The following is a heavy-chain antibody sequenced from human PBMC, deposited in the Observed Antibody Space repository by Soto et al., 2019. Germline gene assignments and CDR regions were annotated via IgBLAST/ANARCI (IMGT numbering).Heavy chain of an antibody. CDR2: IYYSGST. D-gene: IGHD4-4*01. CDR1: GGSISSYY. J-gene: IGHJ5*02. V-gene: IGHV4-59*01. CDR3: ARGDDYCNEDWFDP. Sequence: QVQLQESGPGLVKPSETLSLTCTVSGGSISSYYWSWIRQPPGKGLEWIGYIYYSGSTNYNPSLKSRVTISVDTSKNQFSLKLSSVTAADTAVYYCARGDDYCNEDWFDPWGQGTLVTVSS.